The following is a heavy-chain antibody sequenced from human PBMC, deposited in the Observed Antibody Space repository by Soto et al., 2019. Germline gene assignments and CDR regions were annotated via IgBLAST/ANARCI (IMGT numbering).Heavy chain of an antibody. CDR1: AGSISSLS. Sequence: ETLSLTCTLSAGSISSLSWSWIRQPAGKGLEWIGRIYSGGRNNYNPTLKSRVTMSVDTSKNQFSLRLSSVTAADTALYYCARGSSRWDYWGQRTLVTVSS. D-gene: IGHD6-13*01. CDR3: ARGSSRWDY. V-gene: IGHV4-4*07. J-gene: IGHJ4*02. CDR2: IYSGGRN.